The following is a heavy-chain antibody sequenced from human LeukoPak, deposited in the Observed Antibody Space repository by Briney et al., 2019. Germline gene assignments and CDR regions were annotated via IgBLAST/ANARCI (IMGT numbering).Heavy chain of an antibody. CDR3: AKGWQQLAIDY. J-gene: IGHJ4*02. V-gene: IGHV1-8*03. CDR2: MNPNSGNT. D-gene: IGHD6-13*01. Sequence: ASVKVSCKASGYTFSGYYIHWVRQATGQGLEWMGWMNPNSGNTGYAQKFQGRVTITRNTPISTAYMELSSLRSEDTAVYYCAKGWQQLAIDYWGQGTLVTVSS. CDR1: GYTFSGYY.